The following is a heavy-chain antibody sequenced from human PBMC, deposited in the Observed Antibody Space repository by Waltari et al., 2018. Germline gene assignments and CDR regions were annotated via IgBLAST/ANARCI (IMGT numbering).Heavy chain of an antibody. J-gene: IGHJ4*02. CDR2: ISWKSGSI. CDR1: GFPFGDCA. Sequence: VQLVESGGGGVEPGRSVRLSCAASGFPFGDCAMLGVRQAPGKGVEGVSGISWKSGSIGYADSVKGRFTISRDNAKNSLYLQMNSLRAEDTALYYCAKDLTLTTVTTEGYFDYWGQGTLVTVSS. V-gene: IGHV3-9*01. D-gene: IGHD4-17*01. CDR3: AKDLTLTTVTTEGYFDY.